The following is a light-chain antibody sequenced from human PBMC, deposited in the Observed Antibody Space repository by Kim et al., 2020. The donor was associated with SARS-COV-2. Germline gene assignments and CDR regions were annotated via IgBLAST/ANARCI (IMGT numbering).Light chain of an antibody. Sequence: CASPRETVTLSCRDTESVSTSLAWYQQRPGQAPTLLIYGASTRATGIPARFTGSGSGSQFTLTIRGLQSEDFAVYHCHQYHTWPYSFGRGTKLEI. CDR3: HQYHTWPYS. J-gene: IGKJ2*03. V-gene: IGKV3-15*01. CDR2: GAS. CDR1: ESVSTS.